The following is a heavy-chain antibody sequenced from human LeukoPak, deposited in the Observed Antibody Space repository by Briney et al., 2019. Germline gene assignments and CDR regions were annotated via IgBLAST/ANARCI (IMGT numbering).Heavy chain of an antibody. V-gene: IGHV1-2*06. Sequence: ASVNVSCKTSGYTFTVHYMNWVRQAPGQGLEWMGRINPTTGVANYAQKFQGRITVTRDTSINTAYMELSSLRSDDTAVYYRARLDRNYYYLDVWGQGTTVTVSS. CDR1: GYTFTVHY. J-gene: IGHJ6*03. CDR2: INPTTGVA. D-gene: IGHD1-1*01. CDR3: ARLDRNYYYLDV.